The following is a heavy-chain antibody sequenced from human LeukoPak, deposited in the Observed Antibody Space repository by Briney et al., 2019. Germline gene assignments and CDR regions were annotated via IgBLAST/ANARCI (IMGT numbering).Heavy chain of an antibody. CDR2: ISYDGSNK. V-gene: IGHV3-30-3*01. CDR3: ARDEGYCRTSCYGASKGMDV. J-gene: IGHJ6*02. D-gene: IGHD2-2*01. Sequence: GGSLRLSCAASGFTFSGYPIHWVRQAPGKGLEWVAVISYDGSNKYYADSVKGRFTISRDNSKNTLYLQMNSLRAEDTAVYYCARDEGYCRTSCYGASKGMDVWGQGTAVIVSS. CDR1: GFTFSGYP.